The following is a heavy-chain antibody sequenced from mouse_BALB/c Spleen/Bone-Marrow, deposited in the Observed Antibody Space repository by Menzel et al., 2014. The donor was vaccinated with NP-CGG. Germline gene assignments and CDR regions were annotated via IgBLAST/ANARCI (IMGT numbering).Heavy chain of an antibody. CDR2: IDPETGGT. Sequence: VKLQESGAELVRPGASVTLSCKASGYTFTDYEMHWVKQTPVHGLEWIGAIDPETGGTAYNQKFKGKATLTADKSSSTAYMELRSLTSEDSAVYYCTSYDWFAYCGQGTLVTVSA. D-gene: IGHD2-12*01. V-gene: IGHV1-15*01. J-gene: IGHJ3*01. CDR3: TSYDWFAY. CDR1: GYTFTDYE.